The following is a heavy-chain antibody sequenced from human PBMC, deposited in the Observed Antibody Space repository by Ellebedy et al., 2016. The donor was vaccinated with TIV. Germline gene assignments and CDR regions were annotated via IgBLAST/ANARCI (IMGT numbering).Heavy chain of an antibody. D-gene: IGHD1-1*01. J-gene: IGHJ4*02. CDR2: IYYRGTT. CDR1: GVSISSRNYY. Sequence: SETLSLTCTVSGVSISSRNYYWAWIRQPAGKGLDWVGNIYYRGTTYYNPSLKSRVTMSVDTSKNQFSLKLSSVTAADTAMYYCTRGGTSYSDYWGQGTLVTVSS. V-gene: IGHV4-39*07. CDR3: TRGGTSYSDY.